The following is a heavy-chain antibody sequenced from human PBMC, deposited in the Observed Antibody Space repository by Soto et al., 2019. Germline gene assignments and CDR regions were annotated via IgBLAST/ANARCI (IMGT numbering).Heavy chain of an antibody. CDR1: GFTFTSYG. J-gene: IGHJ4*02. CDR2: IWSDGSNK. CDR3: ARGPDY. V-gene: IGHV3-33*01. Sequence: GGSLRLSCAASGFTFTSYGMQWVRQAPGKGLEWVAVIWSDGSNKYYADSVKGRFTISRDNSKNTLYLQMSSLRAEDTAVYYCARGPDYWGQGTLVTVSS.